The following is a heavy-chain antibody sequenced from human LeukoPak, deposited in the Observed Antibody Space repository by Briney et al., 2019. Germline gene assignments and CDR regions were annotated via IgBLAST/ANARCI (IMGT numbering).Heavy chain of an antibody. CDR1: GGSISSGSYY. V-gene: IGHV4-61*02. CDR2: IYTSGST. Sequence: PSQTLSLTCTVSGGSISSGSYYWSWIRQPAGKGLGWIGRIYTSGSTNYNPSLKRRVTISVDTSKNQFSLKLTSVTAADTAVYYCARTTEGGYTYGYFYYYYMDVWGKGTTVTISS. J-gene: IGHJ6*03. D-gene: IGHD5-18*01. CDR3: ARTTEGGYTYGYFYYYYMDV.